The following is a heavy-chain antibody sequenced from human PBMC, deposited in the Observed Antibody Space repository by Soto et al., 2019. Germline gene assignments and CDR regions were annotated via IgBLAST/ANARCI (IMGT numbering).Heavy chain of an antibody. CDR3: ARAYFYDSPVPFDY. Sequence: QVTLKESGPVLVKPTETLTLTCTVSGFSLSNARMGVSWIRQPPGKALEWLAHIFSNDEKSYSTSLKSRLTISKDTSKNQMVLIMTNMDPMDTATYYCARAYFYDSPVPFDYWGQGTLVTVSS. CDR1: GFSLSNARMG. V-gene: IGHV2-26*01. CDR2: IFSNDEK. J-gene: IGHJ4*02. D-gene: IGHD3-22*01.